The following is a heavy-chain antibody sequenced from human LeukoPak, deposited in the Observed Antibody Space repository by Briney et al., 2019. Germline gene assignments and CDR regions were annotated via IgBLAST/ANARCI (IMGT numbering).Heavy chain of an antibody. Sequence: GGSLRLPCAASGLTVSSSYMSWVRQAPGKGLEWVSIIYNDGSTYYADSMKGRFTISRDNSKNTLYLQVNSLRAEDTAMYYCARNILFAFDIWGQGTMVTVSS. J-gene: IGHJ3*02. V-gene: IGHV3-53*01. CDR2: IYNDGST. CDR1: GLTVSSSY. CDR3: ARNILFAFDI.